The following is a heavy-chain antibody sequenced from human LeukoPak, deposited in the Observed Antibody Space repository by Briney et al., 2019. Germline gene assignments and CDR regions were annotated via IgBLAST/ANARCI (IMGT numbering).Heavy chain of an antibody. J-gene: IGHJ4*02. V-gene: IGHV3-7*01. Sequence: PGGSLRLSCAASAFTFSNYWLTCVRQAPGQGLEWVANIKQDGSEKHYVDSVKGRFTISRDNAKNSLYLQMNSLRAEDTAVYFCARDRQSVYWGQGTRVSVSS. CDR3: ARDRQSVY. CDR2: IKQDGSEK. CDR1: AFTFSNYW.